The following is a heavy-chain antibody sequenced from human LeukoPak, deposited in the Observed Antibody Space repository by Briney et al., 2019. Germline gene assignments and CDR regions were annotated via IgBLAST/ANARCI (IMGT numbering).Heavy chain of an antibody. V-gene: IGHV3-21*01. D-gene: IGHD3-3*01. CDR2: ISSSSSYI. CDR1: GFTFSSYS. CDR3: ARAPESGYDAFDI. J-gene: IGHJ3*02. Sequence: GGSLRLSCAASGFTFSSYSMNWVRQAPGKGLEWVSSISSSSSYIYYADSVKGRFTISRDNAKNSLYLQMNSLRAEDTAVYYCARAPESGYDAFDICGQGTMVTVSS.